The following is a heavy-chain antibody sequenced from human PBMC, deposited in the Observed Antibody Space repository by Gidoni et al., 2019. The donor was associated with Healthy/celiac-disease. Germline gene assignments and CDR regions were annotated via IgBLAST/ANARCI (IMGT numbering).Heavy chain of an antibody. CDR2: IYHSGST. V-gene: IGHV4-4*02. D-gene: IGHD2-21*02. J-gene: IGHJ6*02. CDR1: GGSISSSNW. Sequence: QVQLLQSGPGLVKPSGTLSLTCAVSGGSISSSNWWSWVRQPPGKGLEWIGEIYHSGSTNYNPSLKSRVTISVDKSKNQFSLKLSSVTAADTAVYYCARDEVFTVVVTPDSYYFGMNVWGQGTTVTVSS. CDR3: ARDEVFTVVVTPDSYYFGMNV.